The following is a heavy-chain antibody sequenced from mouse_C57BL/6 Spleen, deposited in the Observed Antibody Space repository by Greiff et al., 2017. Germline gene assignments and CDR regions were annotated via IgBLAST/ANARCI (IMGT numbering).Heavy chain of an antibody. CDR3: ARPNWDGWFAY. J-gene: IGHJ3*01. CDR2: ISSGSSTI. CDR1: GFTFSDYG. V-gene: IGHV5-17*01. D-gene: IGHD4-1*01. Sequence: EVKVVESGGGLVKPGGSLKLSCAASGFTFSDYGMHWVRQAPEKGLEWVAYISSGSSTIYYADTVKGRFTISRDNAKNTLFLQMTSLRSEDTAMYYCARPNWDGWFAYWGQGTLVTVSA.